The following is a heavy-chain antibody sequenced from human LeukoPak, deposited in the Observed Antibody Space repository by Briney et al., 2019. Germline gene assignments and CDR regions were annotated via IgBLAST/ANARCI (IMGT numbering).Heavy chain of an antibody. D-gene: IGHD3-22*01. V-gene: IGHV3-74*01. Sequence: GGSLRLSCAASGFTFSSYWMHWVRQAPGKGLVWVSRINSDGSSTSYADSVKGRFTISRDNAKNTLYLQMNSLRAEDTAVYYCAREDSSGYYYDYWGQGTPVTVSS. CDR3: AREDSSGYYYDY. CDR2: INSDGSST. CDR1: GFTFSSYW. J-gene: IGHJ4*02.